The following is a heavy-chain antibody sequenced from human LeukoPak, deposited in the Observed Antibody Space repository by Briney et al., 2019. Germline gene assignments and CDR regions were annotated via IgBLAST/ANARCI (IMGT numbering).Heavy chain of an antibody. J-gene: IGHJ4*02. V-gene: IGHV4-61*02. D-gene: IGHD3-3*01. CDR3: ARLPWSGYRFDY. CDR2: IYTSGST. CDR1: GGSISSGSYY. Sequence: KPSETLSLTCTVSGGSISSGSYYWSWIRQPAGKGLEWIGRIYTSGSTNYNPSLKSRVTISVDTSKNQFSLKLSSVTAADAAVYYCARLPWSGYRFDYWGQGTLVTVSS.